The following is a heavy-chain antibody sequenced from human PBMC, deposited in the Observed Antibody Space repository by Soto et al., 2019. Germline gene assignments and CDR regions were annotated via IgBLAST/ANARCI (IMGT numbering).Heavy chain of an antibody. CDR2: IYYSGST. Sequence: PSETLSLTCTVSGGSISSYYWSWIRQPPGKGLEWIGYIYYSGSTNYNPSLKSRVTISVDTSKNQFSLKLSSVTAADTAVYYCAVARPTYCSGGSCYYNAFDIWGQGTMVTV. CDR1: GGSISSYY. V-gene: IGHV4-59*08. CDR3: AVARPTYCSGGSCYYNAFDI. J-gene: IGHJ3*02. D-gene: IGHD2-15*01.